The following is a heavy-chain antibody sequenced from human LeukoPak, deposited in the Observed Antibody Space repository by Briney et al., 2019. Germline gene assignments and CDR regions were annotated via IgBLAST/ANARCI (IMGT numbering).Heavy chain of an antibody. CDR2: ISSSSSYI. CDR3: ARDGIAVAGHIDY. CDR1: GFTFSSYS. Sequence: AGGSLRLSCAAPGFTFSSYSMNWVRQAPGKGLEWVSSISSSSSYIYYADSVKGRFTISRDNAKNSLYLQMNSLRAEDTAVYYCARDGIAVAGHIDYWGQGTLVTVSS. J-gene: IGHJ4*02. V-gene: IGHV3-21*01. D-gene: IGHD6-19*01.